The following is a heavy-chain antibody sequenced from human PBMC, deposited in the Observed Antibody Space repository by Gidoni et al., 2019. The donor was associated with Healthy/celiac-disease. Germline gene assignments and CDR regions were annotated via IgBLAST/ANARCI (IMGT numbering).Heavy chain of an antibody. CDR2: ISWNSGSI. J-gene: IGHJ4*02. V-gene: IGHV3-9*01. D-gene: IGHD1-26*01. Sequence: EVQLVESGGGLVQPGRSLRLSCAASGFTFDDYAMHWVRQAPGKGLEWVSGISWNSGSIGYADSVKGRFTISRDNAKNSLYLQMNSLRAEDTALYYCAKDGTSGSHIDYWGQGTLVTVSS. CDR1: GFTFDDYA. CDR3: AKDGTSGSHIDY.